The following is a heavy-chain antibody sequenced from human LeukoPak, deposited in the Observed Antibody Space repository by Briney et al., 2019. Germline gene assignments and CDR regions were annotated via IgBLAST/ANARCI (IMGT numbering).Heavy chain of an antibody. D-gene: IGHD3-22*01. CDR3: ARDQDYYDSSGYYYTSDY. V-gene: IGHV1-18*01. Sequence: ASVKVSCKASGGTFSSYAISWVRQAPGQGLEWMGWISAYNGNTNYAQKLQGRVTMTTDTSTSTAYMELRSLRSDDTAVYCCARDQDYYDSSGYYYTSDYWGQGTLVTVSS. CDR1: GGTFSSYA. J-gene: IGHJ4*02. CDR2: ISAYNGNT.